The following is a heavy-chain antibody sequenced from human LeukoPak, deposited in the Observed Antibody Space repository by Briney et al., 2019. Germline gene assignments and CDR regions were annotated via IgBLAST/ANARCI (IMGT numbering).Heavy chain of an antibody. V-gene: IGHV3-23*01. CDR1: GFTFSSYA. D-gene: IGHD6-13*01. J-gene: IGHJ4*02. CDR2: ISGSGGST. CDR3: ERAERIAAAGFDY. Sequence: PGGSLRLSCAASGFTFSSYAMSWVRHAPGKGLEWVSAISGSGGSTYYADSVRGRFTISRDNAKNSLYLQMNSLRDEDTAVYYCERAERIAAAGFDYWGQGTLVTVSS.